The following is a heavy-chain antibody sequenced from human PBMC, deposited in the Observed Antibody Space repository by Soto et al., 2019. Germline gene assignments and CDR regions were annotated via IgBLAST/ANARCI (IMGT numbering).Heavy chain of an antibody. CDR3: ASPSYGSGNYY. J-gene: IGHJ4*02. CDR1: GYSFSNYD. V-gene: IGHV1-3*01. D-gene: IGHD3-10*01. CDR2: INADNGNT. Sequence: QVQLVQSGAEVKKPRASVKVSFKTSGYSFSNYDLHWVRQAPGQRVEWMGWINADNGNTKYSQKFQGRVTFTRDTSASTAYMYLSSLRSEDTAVYYCASPSYGSGNYYWGQGTLVTVSS.